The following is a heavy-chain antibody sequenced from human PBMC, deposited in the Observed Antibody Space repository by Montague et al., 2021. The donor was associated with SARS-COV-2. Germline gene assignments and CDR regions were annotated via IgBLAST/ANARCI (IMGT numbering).Heavy chain of an antibody. Sequence: TLSLTCTVSGGSIRSGSYYWSWIRQPAGKGLEWIGRIYSRGSTNYNPSLKSRVTMSVDTSKNQFSLKVRSVTAADTAVYYCARDYGDYSYYYGLDVWGQGTTVTVSS. V-gene: IGHV4-61*02. CDR3: ARDYGDYSYYYGLDV. CDR1: GGSIRSGSYY. D-gene: IGHD4-17*01. CDR2: IYSRGST. J-gene: IGHJ6*02.